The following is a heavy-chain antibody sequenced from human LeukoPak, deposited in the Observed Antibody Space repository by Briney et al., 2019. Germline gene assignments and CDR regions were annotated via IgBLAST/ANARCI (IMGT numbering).Heavy chain of an antibody. CDR1: GDSFSSSTYY. J-gene: IGHJ6*03. CDR2: TSYSGNA. Sequence: SETLSLTCSVSGDSFSSSTYYWGWVRQTPGKGLEWIGSTSYSGNAYYNPSLKSRVTISVDTSRNQFSLKMNSVTAADTAVYYCARLIGELWFGDYYYYYMDVWGKGTTVTISS. CDR3: ARLIGELWFGDYYYYYMDV. D-gene: IGHD3-10*01. V-gene: IGHV4-39*07.